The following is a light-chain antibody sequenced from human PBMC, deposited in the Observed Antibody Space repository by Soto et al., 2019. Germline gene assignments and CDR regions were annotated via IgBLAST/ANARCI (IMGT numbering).Light chain of an antibody. CDR1: QTINTY. J-gene: IGKJ2*01. CDR2: SAS. Sequence: DIQMTQSPSTLSASLGDRVTITCRASQTINTYLHWFQQKPGGAPKLLIYSASSLQTGVPPRFSGSGSGTHFTLTISSLQADDFATYYCQQNSSTPQTFGQGTIVEIK. V-gene: IGKV1-39*01. CDR3: QQNSSTPQT.